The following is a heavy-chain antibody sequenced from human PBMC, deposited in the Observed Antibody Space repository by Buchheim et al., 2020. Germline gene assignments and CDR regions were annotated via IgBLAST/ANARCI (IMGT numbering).Heavy chain of an antibody. CDR2: IKDDGSGK. CDR1: GFRFSSYW. V-gene: IGHV3-7*01. D-gene: IGHD1-26*01. J-gene: IGHJ4*02. CDR3: ARDGAVGFDY. Sequence: EVQLVESGGTLVQPGGSLRLSCAASGFRFSSYWMTWVRQAPGKGLEWVANIKDDGSGKYYVDSVKGRFTISRDNAKNSLYLQMNSLRFEDTALYYCARDGAVGFDYWGQGIL.